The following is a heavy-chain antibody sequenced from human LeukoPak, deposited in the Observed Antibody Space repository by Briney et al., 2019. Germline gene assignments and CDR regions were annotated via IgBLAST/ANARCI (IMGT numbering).Heavy chain of an antibody. CDR3: AKTVVVVAATPDAFDI. CDR2: ISGSGGST. Sequence: GGSLRLSCAASGFTFSSYAMSWVRQAPGKGLEWVSAISGSGGSTYYADSVKGQFTISRDNSKNTLYLQMNSLRAEDTAVYYCAKTVVVVAATPDAFDIRGQGTMVTVSS. J-gene: IGHJ3*02. V-gene: IGHV3-23*01. CDR1: GFTFSSYA. D-gene: IGHD2-15*01.